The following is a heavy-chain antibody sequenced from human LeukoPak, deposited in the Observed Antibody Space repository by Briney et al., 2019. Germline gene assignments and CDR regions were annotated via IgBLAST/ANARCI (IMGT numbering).Heavy chain of an antibody. CDR2: IYYSGST. D-gene: IGHD3-10*02. J-gene: IGHJ4*02. CDR3: ARHVSTSESENFDY. Sequence: SETLSLTCTVSGGSISSSSYYWGWIRQPPGKGLEWIGSIYYSGSTYYNPSLKSRVTISVDTSKNQFSLKLSSVTAADTAVYYCARHVSTSESENFDYWGQGTLVTVSS. CDR1: GGSISSSSYY. V-gene: IGHV4-39*07.